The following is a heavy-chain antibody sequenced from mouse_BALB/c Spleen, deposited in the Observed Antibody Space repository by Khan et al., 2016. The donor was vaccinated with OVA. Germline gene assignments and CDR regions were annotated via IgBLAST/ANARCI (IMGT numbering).Heavy chain of an antibody. CDR2: INSNGGST. V-gene: IGHV5-6-3*01. CDR3: ARMARTIN. Sequence: EVQVVESGGGLVQPGGSLKLSCAASGFTFSSYGMSWVRQTPDKRLELVATINSNGGSTYYPDSVKGRITISRDNAKNTLYLQMSSLKSEDTAMYYCARMARTINWGQGTTLTVSS. J-gene: IGHJ2*01. CDR1: GFTFSSYG.